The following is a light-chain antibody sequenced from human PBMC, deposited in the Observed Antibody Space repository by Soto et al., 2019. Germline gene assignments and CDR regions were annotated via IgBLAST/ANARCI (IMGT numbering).Light chain of an antibody. Sequence: DIQMTQSPSTLSSSVGDRVTITCRASQSISSWLAWYQQKPGRAPKLLIYDASSLESGVPSRFSGSASGTEFTLTIRSLQPDDFATYYCQQDDSYWTFGQGTKVEIK. CDR3: QQDDSYWT. CDR1: QSISSW. CDR2: DAS. V-gene: IGKV1-5*01. J-gene: IGKJ1*01.